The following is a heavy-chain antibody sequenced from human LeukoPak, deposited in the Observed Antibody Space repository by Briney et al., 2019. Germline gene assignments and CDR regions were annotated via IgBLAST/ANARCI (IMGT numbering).Heavy chain of an antibody. CDR2: VNADGGNT. CDR3: TKRVKYGGTWDHFTD. V-gene: IGHV3-23*01. Sequence: GGSLRLSCAASGFTFSDYYMSWIRQAPGKGLEWVSTVNADGGNTYYADSVKGRFTISRDNSKSTLILQMNSLRVEDTALYYCTKRVKYGGTWDHFTDWGQGTLVTVSS. D-gene: IGHD1-14*01. CDR1: GFTFSDYY. J-gene: IGHJ4*02.